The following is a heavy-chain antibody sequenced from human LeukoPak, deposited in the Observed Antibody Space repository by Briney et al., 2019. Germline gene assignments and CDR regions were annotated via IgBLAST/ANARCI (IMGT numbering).Heavy chain of an antibody. CDR3: ARGAMVRGVIITSDY. J-gene: IGHJ4*02. V-gene: IGHV4-39*01. Sequence: SETLSLTCTVSDGSMSSSSYHWGWIRQPPGKGLEWIGSMSYSGTTFYNPSLQSRVTISVDTSKNQFSLKLSSVTAADTAVYYRARGAMVRGVIITSDYWGQGTLVTVSS. CDR1: DGSMSSSSYH. CDR2: MSYSGTT. D-gene: IGHD3-10*01.